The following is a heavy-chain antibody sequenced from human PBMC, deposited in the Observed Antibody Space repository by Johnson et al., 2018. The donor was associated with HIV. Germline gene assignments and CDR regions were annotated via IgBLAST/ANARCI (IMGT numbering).Heavy chain of an antibody. CDR2: ISYDGSNK. D-gene: IGHD1-26*01. Sequence: VQLVESGGGVVQPGRSLRLSCAASGFTFSSYAMHWVRQAPGKGLEWVAVISYDGSNKYYADSVKGRFTIPRDNSKNTLYLQMNSLRAEDTAGYYGARDWSLNSREVAFDIWGQGTMVTVSS. V-gene: IGHV3-30-3*01. J-gene: IGHJ3*02. CDR3: ARDWSLNSREVAFDI. CDR1: GFTFSSYA.